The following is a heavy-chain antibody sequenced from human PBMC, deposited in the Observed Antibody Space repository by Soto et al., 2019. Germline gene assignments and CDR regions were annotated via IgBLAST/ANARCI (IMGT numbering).Heavy chain of an antibody. D-gene: IGHD1-20*01. J-gene: IGHJ5*02. CDR3: AKDLTGSDWFGP. Sequence: GVLRLSCAASGFTFSSYAMSWVRQAPGKGLEWVSAISGSGGSTYYADSVKGRFTISRDNSKNTLYLQTNSLRAEDTAVYYCAKDLTGSDWFGPWGQGTLVTVSS. V-gene: IGHV3-23*01. CDR1: GFTFSSYA. CDR2: ISGSGGST.